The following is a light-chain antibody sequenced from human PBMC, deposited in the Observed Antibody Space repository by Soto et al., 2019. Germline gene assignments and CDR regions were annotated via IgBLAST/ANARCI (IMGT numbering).Light chain of an antibody. CDR2: WAS. CDR1: QSVLYSSKNRNH. J-gene: IGKJ1*01. Sequence: DIVMTQSPDSLAVSLGGRATINCKSSQSVLYSSKNRNHLAWYQQRPGQPPKVLIYWASTRESGVPDRFSGSGSGRDFTLTISSLQPDDFATYYCQQYNSYRTFGQGTKVDIK. CDR3: QQYNSYRT. V-gene: IGKV4-1*01.